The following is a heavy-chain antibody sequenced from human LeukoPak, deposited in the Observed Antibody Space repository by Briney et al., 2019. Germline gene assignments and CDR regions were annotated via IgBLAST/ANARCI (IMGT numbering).Heavy chain of an antibody. CDR1: GYTFTSYA. CDR3: ARYIVATRAFGY. CDR2: INAGNGNT. Sequence: ASVKVSCKASGYTFTSYAMHWVRQAPGQRLEWMGWINAGNGNTKYSQKFQGRVTITRDISASTAYMELSSLRSEDTAVYYCARYIVATRAFGYWGQGTLVTVSS. D-gene: IGHD5-12*01. V-gene: IGHV1-3*01. J-gene: IGHJ4*02.